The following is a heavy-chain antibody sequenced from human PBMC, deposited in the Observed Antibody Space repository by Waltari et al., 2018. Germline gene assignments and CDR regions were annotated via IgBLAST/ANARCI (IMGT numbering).Heavy chain of an antibody. V-gene: IGHV3-30*02. D-gene: IGHD6-13*01. Sequence: QVQLVESGGGVVQPGGSLRLSCAASGFTLRRTGLHWVRQAPGKGLEWMTFILSDGNTKYYAASVKGRFTISRDESKNTLYLQMNSLRAEDTAVYYCVKDLDSTWSFDSWGQGTLVIVSS. CDR2: ILSDGNTK. CDR1: GFTLRRTG. J-gene: IGHJ4*02. CDR3: VKDLDSTWSFDS.